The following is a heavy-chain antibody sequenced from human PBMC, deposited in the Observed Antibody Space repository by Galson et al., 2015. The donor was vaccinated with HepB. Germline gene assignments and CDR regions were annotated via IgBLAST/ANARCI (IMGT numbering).Heavy chain of an antibody. J-gene: IGHJ4*02. Sequence: SVKVSCKASGYTFTGYHMHWVRQAPGQGPEWMGWINPNSGETIYAQNFEGRVTMTRDTSIRTAYMELSRLRSDDTAVYYCARSHSYNWNFSNYWGQGTLVTVSS. CDR1: GYTFTGYH. CDR2: INPNSGET. D-gene: IGHD1-7*01. CDR3: ARSHSYNWNFSNY. V-gene: IGHV1-2*02.